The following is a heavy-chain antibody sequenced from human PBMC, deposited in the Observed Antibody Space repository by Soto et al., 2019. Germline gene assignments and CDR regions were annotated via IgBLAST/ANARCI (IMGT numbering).Heavy chain of an antibody. V-gene: IGHV3-30-3*01. CDR2: ISYDGSNK. CDR1: GFTFSSNA. Sequence: QVQLVESGGGVVQPGRSLRLSCAASGFTFSSNALHWVRQAPGKGLEWVAVISYDGSNKYYADSVKGRFTISRDNSKNTLYLQMNSLRAEDTAVYYCARAPTTVTTGYYFDYWGQGTLVTVSS. J-gene: IGHJ4*02. D-gene: IGHD4-4*01. CDR3: ARAPTTVTTGYYFDY.